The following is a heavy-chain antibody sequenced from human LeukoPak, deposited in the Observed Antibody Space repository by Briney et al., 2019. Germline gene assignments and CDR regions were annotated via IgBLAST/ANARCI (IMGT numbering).Heavy chain of an antibody. Sequence: GGSLRLSCAASGFTFSSYAMSWVRQAPGKGLEWVSGITGSGSGTYYADSVKGRFTISRDNSKNTLYLQMNSLGAEDTAVYYCAKEVEGYYFDYWGQGTLVTVSS. CDR2: ITGSGSGT. CDR1: GFTFSSYA. CDR3: AKEVEGYYFDY. J-gene: IGHJ4*02. V-gene: IGHV3-23*01.